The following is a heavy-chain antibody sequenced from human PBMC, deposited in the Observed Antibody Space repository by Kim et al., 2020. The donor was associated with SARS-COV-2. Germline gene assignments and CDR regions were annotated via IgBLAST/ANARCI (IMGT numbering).Heavy chain of an antibody. D-gene: IGHD6-6*01. V-gene: IGHV4-34*01. CDR1: GGSFSGYY. CDR2: INHSGST. CDR3: ARGLSGYSSSSRWFDP. Sequence: SETLSLTCAVYGGSFSGYYWSWIRQPPGKGLEWVGEINHSGSTNHNPSLKSRVTISVDTSKNQFSLKLSSVTAADTAVYYCARGLSGYSSSSRWFDPWGQGTLVTVSS. J-gene: IGHJ5*02.